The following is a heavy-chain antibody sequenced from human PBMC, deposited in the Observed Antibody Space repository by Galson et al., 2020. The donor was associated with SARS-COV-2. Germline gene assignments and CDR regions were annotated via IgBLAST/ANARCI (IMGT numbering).Heavy chain of an antibody. D-gene: IGHD3-10*01. CDR3: AILGFGHAFEM. Sequence: ASVKVSCRASGYTLTALSMHWVRQAPGKGLEWMGGFHPEDGEIVYAQSFQGRLILTEDTSTDTAYMELSSLRPEDTAVYYCAILGFGHAFEMWGQGTVVTVSS. CDR2: FHPEDGEI. V-gene: IGHV1-24*01. CDR1: GYTLTALS. J-gene: IGHJ3*02.